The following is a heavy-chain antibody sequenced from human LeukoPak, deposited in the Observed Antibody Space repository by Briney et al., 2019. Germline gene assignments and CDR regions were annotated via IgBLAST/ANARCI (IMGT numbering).Heavy chain of an antibody. D-gene: IGHD4-23*01. Sequence: GGSLSLSCAASGFTFSSYWMDWVRQAPGKGLVWVSRINTDGSSTSYGDSVKGRFTISRDNAKNTLYLQMNSLRVEDTAVYYCARQTYDGGWFDYWGQGVVVTVSS. CDR2: INTDGSST. CDR3: ARQTYDGGWFDY. V-gene: IGHV3-74*01. J-gene: IGHJ5*01. CDR1: GFTFSSYW.